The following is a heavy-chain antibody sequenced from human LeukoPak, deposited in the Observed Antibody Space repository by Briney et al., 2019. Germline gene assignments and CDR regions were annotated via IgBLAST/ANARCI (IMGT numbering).Heavy chain of an antibody. J-gene: IGHJ3*02. D-gene: IGHD3-10*01. CDR2: ISGDGDTI. Sequence: GGSLRLSCAASGFTFSSYEMNWVRQAPGKGLEWVAYISGDGDTIFYTDSVKGRFTISRDNAENSLFLQVNSLRAEDTAVYYCARGSYYAPAPDAFDIWGQGTMVTVSS. V-gene: IGHV3-48*03. CDR3: ARGSYYAPAPDAFDI. CDR1: GFTFSSYE.